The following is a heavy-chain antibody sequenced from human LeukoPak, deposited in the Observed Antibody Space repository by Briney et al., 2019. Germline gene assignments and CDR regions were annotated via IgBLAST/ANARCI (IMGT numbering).Heavy chain of an antibody. CDR2: INHSGST. Sequence: SETLSLTCTVSGGSISSYYWSWIRQPPGKGLEWIGEINHSGSTNYNPSLKSRVTISVDTSKNQFSLKLSSVTAADTAVYYCARGPPDLTFDYWGQGTLVTVSS. J-gene: IGHJ4*02. CDR1: GGSISSYY. CDR3: ARGPPDLTFDY. V-gene: IGHV4-34*01. D-gene: IGHD1-14*01.